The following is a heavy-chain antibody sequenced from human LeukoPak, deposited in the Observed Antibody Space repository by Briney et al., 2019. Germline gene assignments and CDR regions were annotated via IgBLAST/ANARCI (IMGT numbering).Heavy chain of an antibody. Sequence: SETLSLTCAVYGGSFSGYYWNLIRQTPGKGLEWIGEISHTGLTGSNPSLKSRVTIFVDSSKKQFSLRMTSATAADTGVYYCARVPDITARPCDTWGPGTLVTVSS. D-gene: IGHD1-1*01. CDR2: ISHTGLT. V-gene: IGHV4-34*01. J-gene: IGHJ5*02. CDR1: GGSFSGYY. CDR3: ARVPDITARPCDT.